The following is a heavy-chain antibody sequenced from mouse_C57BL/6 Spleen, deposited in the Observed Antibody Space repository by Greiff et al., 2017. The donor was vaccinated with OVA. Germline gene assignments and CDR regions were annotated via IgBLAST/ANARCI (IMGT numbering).Heavy chain of an antibody. Sequence: QVQLQQPGAELVRPGTSVKLSCKASGYTFTSYWMHWVKQRPGQGLEWIGVIDPSDSYTNYNQKFKGKATLTVDTSSSTAYMQISSLTSEDSAVYYCAKGALTAQAYWGQGTTLTVSS. J-gene: IGHJ2*01. CDR1: GYTFTSYW. CDR2: IDPSDSYT. V-gene: IGHV1-59*01. CDR3: AKGALTAQAY. D-gene: IGHD3-2*02.